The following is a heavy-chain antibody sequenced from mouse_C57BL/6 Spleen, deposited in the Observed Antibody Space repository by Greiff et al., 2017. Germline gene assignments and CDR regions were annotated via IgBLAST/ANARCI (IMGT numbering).Heavy chain of an antibody. CDR2: IYPGSGST. D-gene: IGHD1-1*01. Sequence: QVQLQQSGAELVKPGASVKMSCKASGYTFTSYWITWVKQRPGQGLEWIGDIYPGSGSTNYNEKFKSKATLTVDTSSSTAYMQLSSLTSEDSAVYYCARFITTVVPWYFDVWGTGTTVTVSS. V-gene: IGHV1-55*01. J-gene: IGHJ1*03. CDR1: GYTFTSYW. CDR3: ARFITTVVPWYFDV.